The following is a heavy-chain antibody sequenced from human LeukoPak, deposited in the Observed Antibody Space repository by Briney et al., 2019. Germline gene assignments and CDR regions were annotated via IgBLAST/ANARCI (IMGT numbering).Heavy chain of an antibody. CDR2: ISWNSGSI. V-gene: IGHV3-9*03. D-gene: IGHD3-22*01. Sequence: GGSLRLSCAASGFTFSSYSMNWVRQAPGKGLEWVSGISWNSGSIGYADSVKGRFTISRDNAKNSLYLQMNSLRAEDMALYYCAKDRYYYDSSGYLDYWGQGTLVTVSS. CDR3: AKDRYYYDSSGYLDY. J-gene: IGHJ4*02. CDR1: GFTFSSYS.